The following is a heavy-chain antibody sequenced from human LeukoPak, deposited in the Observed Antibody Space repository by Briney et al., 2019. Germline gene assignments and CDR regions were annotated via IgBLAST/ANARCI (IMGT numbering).Heavy chain of an antibody. CDR2: ISDSGGST. D-gene: IGHD6-19*01. CDR1: GFTFSSYA. V-gene: IGHV3-23*01. J-gene: IGHJ4*02. CDR3: ARADSGWFYFDY. Sequence: GGSLRLSCAASGFTFSSYAMSWVRQAPGKGLEWVSAISDSGGSTYYADSVKGRFSISRDNSKNTLYLQMNSLRAEDTAVYYCARADSGWFYFDYWGQGTLVTVSS.